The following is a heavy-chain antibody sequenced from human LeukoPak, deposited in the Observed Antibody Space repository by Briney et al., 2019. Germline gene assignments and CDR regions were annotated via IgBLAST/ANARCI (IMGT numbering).Heavy chain of an antibody. Sequence: SVKVSCKASGGTFSSYAISWVRQAPGQGLEWMGRIIPIFGTANYAQKFQGRVTITTDESTSTAYMELSSLRPEDTAVYYCARGALYDDSSAYWGQGTLVTVSS. CDR3: ARGALYDDSSAY. CDR1: GGTFSSYA. V-gene: IGHV1-69*05. J-gene: IGHJ4*02. D-gene: IGHD3-22*01. CDR2: IIPIFGTA.